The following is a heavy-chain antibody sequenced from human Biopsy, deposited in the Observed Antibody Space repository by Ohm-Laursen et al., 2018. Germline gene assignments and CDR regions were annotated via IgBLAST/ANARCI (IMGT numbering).Heavy chain of an antibody. J-gene: IGHJ6*02. CDR1: GYRFDNYG. CDR3: GRDYYYNGTDI. V-gene: IGHV1-18*01. CDR2: VSGYNGVT. Sequence: GSSVKVSCKASGYRFDNYGISWVRQASGQRPEWMGWVSGYNGVTNYARKFQGRVTMTIEKSTTTAYVELRGLRSDDTAVYYCGRDYYYNGTDIWGPGTTLTVSS.